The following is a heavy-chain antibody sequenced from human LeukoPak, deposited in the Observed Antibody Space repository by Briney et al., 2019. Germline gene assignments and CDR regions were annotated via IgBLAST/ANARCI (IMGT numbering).Heavy chain of an antibody. J-gene: IGHJ4*02. V-gene: IGHV3-21*01. Sequence: TSGGSLRLSCAASGFTFSSYSMNWVRQAPGKGLEWVSSISSSSSYIYYADSVKGRFTISRDNAKNSLYLQMNSLRAEDTAVYYCARADPYGDSTPDYWGQGTPVTVSS. CDR1: GFTFSSYS. CDR3: ARADPYGDSTPDY. CDR2: ISSSSSYI. D-gene: IGHD4-17*01.